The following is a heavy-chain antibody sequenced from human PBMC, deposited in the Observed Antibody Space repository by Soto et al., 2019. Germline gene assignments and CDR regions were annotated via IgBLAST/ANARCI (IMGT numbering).Heavy chain of an antibody. J-gene: IGHJ5*02. D-gene: IGHD6-19*01. CDR3: ASIAVAGINWFDP. CDR1: GYSFTNYG. Sequence: SVKVSCKASGYSFTNYGISWVRQAPGQGLEWMGWIILNYGTTNYAQKFQGRVTITADESTSTAYMELSSLRSEDTAVYYCASIAVAGINWFDPWGQGTLVTVSS. V-gene: IGHV1-69*13. CDR2: IILNYGTT.